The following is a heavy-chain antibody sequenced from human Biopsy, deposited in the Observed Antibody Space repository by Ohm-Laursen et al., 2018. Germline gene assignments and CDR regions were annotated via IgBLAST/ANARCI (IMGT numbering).Heavy chain of an antibody. CDR3: GSSIHLGY. D-gene: IGHD6-19*01. CDR2: ISGNAFST. Sequence: GSLRLSCAASGFSFTSYAMSWVRQAPGKGLEWVSSISGNAFSTDYADSVKGRFTISRDNAKNALYLQMNGLRAEDTGVYYCGSSIHLGYWGRGTLVTVSS. J-gene: IGHJ4*02. CDR1: GFSFTSYA. V-gene: IGHV3-23*01.